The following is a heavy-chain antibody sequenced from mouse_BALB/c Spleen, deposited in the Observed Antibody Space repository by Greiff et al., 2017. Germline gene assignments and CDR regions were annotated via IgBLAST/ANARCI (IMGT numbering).Heavy chain of an antibody. D-gene: IGHD2-3*01. V-gene: IGHV1S29*02. Sequence: VQLQQSGPELVKPGASVKISCKASGYTFTDYNMHWVKQSHGKSLEWIGYIYPYNGGTGYNQKFKSKATLTVDNSSSTAYMELRSLTSEDSAVYYCARGSINPLLAYWGQGTLVTVSA. CDR1: GYTFTDYN. CDR2: IYPYNGGT. J-gene: IGHJ3*01. CDR3: ARGSINPLLAY.